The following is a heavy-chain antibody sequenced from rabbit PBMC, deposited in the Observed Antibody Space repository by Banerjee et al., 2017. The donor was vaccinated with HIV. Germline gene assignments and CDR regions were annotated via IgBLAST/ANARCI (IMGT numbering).Heavy chain of an antibody. J-gene: IGHJ4*01. D-gene: IGHD6-1*01. CDR2: IYIGSSDRS. V-gene: IGHV1S45*01. CDR3: ARGPAGYGAYGYAYFNL. CDR1: GIDFSSGYD. Sequence: QEQLEESGGGLVKPEGSLTLTCKASGIDFSSGYDMSWVRQAPGKGLEWIGTIYIGSSDRSYYASWAKGRFTISKTSSTTVTLQMTSLTAADTATYFCARGPAGYGAYGYAYFNLWGQGTLVTVS.